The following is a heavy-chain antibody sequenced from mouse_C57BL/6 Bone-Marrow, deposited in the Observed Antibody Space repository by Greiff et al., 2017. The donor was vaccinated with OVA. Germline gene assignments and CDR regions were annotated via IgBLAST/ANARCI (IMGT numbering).Heavy chain of an antibody. CDR1: GYTFTSYW. CDR2: IHPSDSDT. J-gene: IGHJ3*01. Sequence: QVQLQQSGAELVKPGASVKVSCKASGYTFTSYWMHWVKQRPGQGLEWIGRIHPSDSDTNYNQKFKGKATLTVDKSSSTAYMQLSSLSSEDSAVYYCATISAWFVYWGQGTLVTVSA. D-gene: IGHD1-2*01. CDR3: ATISAWFVY. V-gene: IGHV1-74*01.